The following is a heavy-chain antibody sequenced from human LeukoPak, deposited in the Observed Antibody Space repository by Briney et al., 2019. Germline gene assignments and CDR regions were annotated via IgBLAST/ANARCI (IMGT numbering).Heavy chain of an antibody. CDR2: IRYDGSNK. J-gene: IGHJ4*02. CDR1: GFTFSSYG. CDR3: AKDGTAAGNIDY. D-gene: IGHD6-13*01. Sequence: PGGSLRLSCAASGFTFSSYGMSWVRQAPGKGLEWVAFIRYDGSNKYYADSVKGRFTISRDNSKNTLYLQMNSLRAEDTAVYYCAKDGTAAGNIDYWGQGTLVTVSS. V-gene: IGHV3-30*02.